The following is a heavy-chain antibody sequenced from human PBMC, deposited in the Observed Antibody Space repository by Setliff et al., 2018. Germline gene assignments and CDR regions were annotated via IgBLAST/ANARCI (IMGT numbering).Heavy chain of an antibody. Sequence: PSETLSLTCTVSGASVSSRSYYWSWIRQPPGKGLEWIGYMYYSGDTNYNPSLKSRVTISVDTSKNQFSLELRSVTAADTAVYYCARLPPLHTPMALTFDYWGQGILVTVSS. V-gene: IGHV4-61*01. J-gene: IGHJ4*02. D-gene: IGHD5-18*01. CDR3: ARLPPLHTPMALTFDY. CDR2: MYYSGDT. CDR1: GASVSSRSYY.